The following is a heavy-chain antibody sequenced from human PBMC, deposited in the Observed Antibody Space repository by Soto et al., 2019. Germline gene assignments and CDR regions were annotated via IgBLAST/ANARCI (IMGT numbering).Heavy chain of an antibody. CDR3: ASGVPAAIRGNWFDP. CDR1: GGSFSGYY. J-gene: IGHJ5*02. D-gene: IGHD2-2*01. Sequence: PSETLSLTCAVYGGSFSGYYWSWIRQPPGKGLEWIGEINHSGSTNYNPSLKSRVTISVDTSKNQFSLKLSSVTAADTAVYYCASGVPAAIRGNWFDPWGPGTLVTGSS. V-gene: IGHV4-34*01. CDR2: INHSGST.